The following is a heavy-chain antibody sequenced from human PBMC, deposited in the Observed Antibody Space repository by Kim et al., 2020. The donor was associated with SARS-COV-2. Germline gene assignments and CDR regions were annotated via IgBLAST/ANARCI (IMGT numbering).Heavy chain of an antibody. V-gene: IGHV1-3*01. D-gene: IGHD6-13*01. Sequence: QSRVTITRDTSASTAYMELSSLRSEDTAVYYCARGPRFSYSSSWWGWFDPWGQGTLVTVSS. CDR3: ARGPRFSYSSSWWGWFDP. J-gene: IGHJ5*02.